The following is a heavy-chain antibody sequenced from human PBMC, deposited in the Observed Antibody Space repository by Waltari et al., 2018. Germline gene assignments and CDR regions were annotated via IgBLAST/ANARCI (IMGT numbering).Heavy chain of an antibody. V-gene: IGHV3-23*01. Sequence: EVQLLESGGGLVQPGGSLRLSCAASGFTFSSYAMSWVRQAPGKGLEWVSAISGSGGSTYYADSVKGRFTISRDNSKNTLYLQMNSLRAEDTAVYYCAKSHYLGIAAAGRDFDYWGQGTLVTVSS. CDR2: ISGSGGST. D-gene: IGHD6-13*01. J-gene: IGHJ4*02. CDR1: GFTFSSYA. CDR3: AKSHYLGIAAAGRDFDY.